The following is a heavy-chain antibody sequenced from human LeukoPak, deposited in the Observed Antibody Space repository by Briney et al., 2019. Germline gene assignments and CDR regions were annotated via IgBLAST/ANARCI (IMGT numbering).Heavy chain of an antibody. CDR3: AKDPLSTPEYYFDY. CDR1: GFTFSSYA. Sequence: GGSLRLSCAASGFTFSSYAMSWVRQAPGKGLEWVSAISGSGGTTYYADSVKGRFTISRDNSKNTLYLQMNSLRAEDTAVYYCAKDPLSTPEYYFDYWGQGTLVTVSS. V-gene: IGHV3-23*01. J-gene: IGHJ4*02. CDR2: ISGSGGTT.